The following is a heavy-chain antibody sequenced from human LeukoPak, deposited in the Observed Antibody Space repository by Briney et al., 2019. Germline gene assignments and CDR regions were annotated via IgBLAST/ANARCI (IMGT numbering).Heavy chain of an antibody. CDR2: INPNSGGT. J-gene: IGHJ4*02. CDR1: GYTFTGYY. Sequence: ASVKVSCKASGYTFTGYYMHWVRQAPGQGLEWMGWINPNSGGTNYAQKLQGRVTMTTDTSTTTAYMELRNLRSDDTAMYYCARDHSSSCQLLDYWGQGTLVTVSS. CDR3: ARDHSSSCQLLDY. D-gene: IGHD6-13*01. V-gene: IGHV1-2*02.